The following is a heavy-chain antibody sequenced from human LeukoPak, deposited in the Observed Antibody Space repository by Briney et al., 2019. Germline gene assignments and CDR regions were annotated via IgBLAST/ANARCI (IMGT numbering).Heavy chain of an antibody. V-gene: IGHV3-23*01. D-gene: IGHD4-17*01. CDR2: ISGSGGST. Sequence: GGSLRLSCAASGFTFSSYAMSWVRQAPGKGLEWVSAISGSGGSTYYADSVKGRFTISRGNSKNTLYLQMNSLRAEDTAVYYCARNNDYGDYYFDYWGQGTLVTVSS. CDR3: ARNNDYGDYYFDY. CDR1: GFTFSSYA. J-gene: IGHJ4*02.